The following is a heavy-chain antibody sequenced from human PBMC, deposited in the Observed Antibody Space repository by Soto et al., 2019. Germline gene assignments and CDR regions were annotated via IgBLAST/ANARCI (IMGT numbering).Heavy chain of an antibody. CDR2: TRNKANSYTT. J-gene: IGHJ4*02. Sequence: GGSLRLSCAASGFTFSDHYMDWVRQAPGKGLEWVGRTRNKANSYTTEYAASVKGRFTISRDDSKNSLYLQMNSMKTEDTAVYYCSIAHYYDSSGYLYYFDYWGQGTLVTVSS. D-gene: IGHD3-22*01. CDR3: SIAHYYDSSGYLYYFDY. V-gene: IGHV3-72*01. CDR1: GFTFSDHY.